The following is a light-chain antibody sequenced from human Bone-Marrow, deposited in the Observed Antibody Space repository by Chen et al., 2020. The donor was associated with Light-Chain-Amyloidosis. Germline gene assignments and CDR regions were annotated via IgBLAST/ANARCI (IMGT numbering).Light chain of an antibody. CDR1: QSISRN. J-gene: IGKJ5*01. CDR3: QQYIAWAPIT. Sequence: ELLMTQSPATLSVSPGEGATLSCRASQSISRNLAWYQQRPGQAPRLLIYDVSTRATGIPARFSGGGSGTEFTLTISSLQSEDCAGYYCQQYIAWAPITVGQGTRVEIK. V-gene: IGKV3-15*01. CDR2: DVS.